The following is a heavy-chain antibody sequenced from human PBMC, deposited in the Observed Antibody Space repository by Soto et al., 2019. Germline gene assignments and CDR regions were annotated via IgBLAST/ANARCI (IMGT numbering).Heavy chain of an antibody. J-gene: IGHJ4*02. CDR2: FVPMFSSS. V-gene: IGHV1-69*01. D-gene: IGHD1-26*01. CDR1: GTTFSTHG. CDR3: ARTGGTYYVDH. Sequence: QVQLVQSGAEVRKPGSSVNVSCKASGTTFSTHGIHWVRQAPGQGLEWMGGFVPMFSSSNYAQKFQGRLTMVADESTNSGDMELNSLRVDDSAIYYCARTGGTYYVDHWGQGTLVTVSS.